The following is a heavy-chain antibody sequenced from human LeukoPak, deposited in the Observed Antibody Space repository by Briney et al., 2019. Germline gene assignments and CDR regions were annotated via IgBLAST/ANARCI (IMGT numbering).Heavy chain of an antibody. CDR3: ERRAGYCSSTSCYWAYYFDY. CDR1: GGSFSGYY. D-gene: IGHD2-2*01. J-gene: IGHJ4*02. CDR2: INHSGST. Sequence: SETLSLTCAVYGGSFSGYYWSWIRQPPGKGLEWIGEINHSGSTNYNPSLKSRVTISVDTSKNQFSLKLSSVTAADTAVYYCERRAGYCSSTSCYWAYYFDYWGQGTLVTVSS. V-gene: IGHV4-34*01.